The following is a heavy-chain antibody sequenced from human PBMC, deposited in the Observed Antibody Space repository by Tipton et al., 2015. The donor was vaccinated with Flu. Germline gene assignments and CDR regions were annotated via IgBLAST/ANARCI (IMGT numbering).Heavy chain of an antibody. CDR3: ARRKTVTTRLTYFDY. CDR2: IYYSAST. Sequence: TLSLTCTVSGGSITSYYWSWIRQPPGKGLEWIGYIYYSASTNYNPSLKSRVTISVDTSKNQFSLKLSSVTAADTAVYYCARRKTVTTRLTYFDYWGQGTLVTVSS. D-gene: IGHD4-17*01. J-gene: IGHJ4*02. V-gene: IGHV4-59*08. CDR1: GGSITSYY.